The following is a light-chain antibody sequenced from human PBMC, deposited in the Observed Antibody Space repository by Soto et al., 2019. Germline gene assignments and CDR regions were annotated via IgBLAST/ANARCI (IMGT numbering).Light chain of an antibody. J-gene: IGKJ4*01. V-gene: IGKV3-15*01. CDR2: TVS. CDR3: QQHKEWPLT. CDR1: QSVDSY. Sequence: MTLSPATLSVSPRERATLSCRASQSVDSYLAWYQQKPGQPPSLLIYTVSTRATGIPARFSGSGSGTEFTLTISSLQSEDFAVYYCQQHKEWPLTFGGGTKVDI.